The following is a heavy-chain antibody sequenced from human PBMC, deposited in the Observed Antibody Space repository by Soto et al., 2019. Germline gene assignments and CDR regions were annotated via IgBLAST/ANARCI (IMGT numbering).Heavy chain of an antibody. CDR2: IIPLFGTT. Sequence: QVQLVQSGTEVKKPGSSAKVSCKASGGTFSNYVISWVRQAPGQGLEWMGGIIPLFGTTDYAKKFQGRIAITADESTTPVYMDLSSLRFEDTAVYFCEIDVGSVESSVVWGPGTTVIVSS. CDR3: EIDVGSVESSVV. D-gene: IGHD3-3*01. CDR1: GGTFSNYV. V-gene: IGHV1-69*01. J-gene: IGHJ6*02.